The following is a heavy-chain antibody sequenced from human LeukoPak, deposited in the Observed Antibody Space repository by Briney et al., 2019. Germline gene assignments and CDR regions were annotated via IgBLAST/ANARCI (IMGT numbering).Heavy chain of an antibody. Sequence: SETLSLTCTVSGGSISSYYWSWIRQPLGKGLEWIGYIYYSGSTNYNPSLKSRVTISVDTSKNQFSLKLSSVTAADTAVYYCARHREGYYFDYWGQGTLVTVSS. CDR1: GGSISSYY. V-gene: IGHV4-59*08. CDR2: IYYSGST. CDR3: ARHREGYYFDY. D-gene: IGHD2-15*01. J-gene: IGHJ4*02.